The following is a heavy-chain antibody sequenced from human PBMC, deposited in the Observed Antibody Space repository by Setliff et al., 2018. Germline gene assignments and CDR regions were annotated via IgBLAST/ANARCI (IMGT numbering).Heavy chain of an antibody. Sequence: PGGSLRLSCAASGFTFSGSARYWVRQASGKGLEWVGRIRSKSDSYANIYAASVRGRFTISRDDSKNTAYLQMNSLTTEDTAVYYCAAAPAGSDVFDMWGQGTMVTVSS. CDR2: IRSKSDSYAN. CDR1: GFTFSGSA. V-gene: IGHV3-73*01. CDR3: AAAPAGSDVFDM. J-gene: IGHJ3*02. D-gene: IGHD6-13*01.